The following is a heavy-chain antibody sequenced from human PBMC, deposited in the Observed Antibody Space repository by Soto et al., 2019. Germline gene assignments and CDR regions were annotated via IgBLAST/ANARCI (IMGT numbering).Heavy chain of an antibody. V-gene: IGHV3-30*18. CDR1: GFTFSSYG. J-gene: IGHJ4*02. Sequence: QVQLVESGGGVVQPGRSLRLSCAASGFTFSSYGMHWVRQAPGKGLEWVASISSVGSNVYYGDSVNGRFTISRDNSKITLYLQMNSLRAEDTAVYYCAKDCTGPGSCEDYFDYWGQGTLVTVSS. CDR2: ISSVGSNV. CDR3: AKDCTGPGSCEDYFDY. D-gene: IGHD3-10*01.